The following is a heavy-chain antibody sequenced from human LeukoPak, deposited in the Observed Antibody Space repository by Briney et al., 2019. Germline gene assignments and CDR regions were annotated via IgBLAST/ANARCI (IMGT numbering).Heavy chain of an antibody. V-gene: IGHV3-74*01. Sequence: PGGSLRLSCAASGFTFSSYWMHWVRHAPGKGLVWVSRIYNDGSSTSYADSVKGRFTISRDNAKSTLYLQMNSLRAEDTAVYYCARVRVGSGSSHAADAFDIWGQGTMVTVSS. J-gene: IGHJ3*02. CDR1: GFTFSSYW. D-gene: IGHD1-26*01. CDR3: ARVRVGSGSSHAADAFDI. CDR2: IYNDGSST.